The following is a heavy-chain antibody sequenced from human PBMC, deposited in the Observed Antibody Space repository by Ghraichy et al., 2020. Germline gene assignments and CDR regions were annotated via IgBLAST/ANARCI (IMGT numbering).Heavy chain of an antibody. D-gene: IGHD4-17*01. Sequence: SLRLSCGASGFAFSNYGMHWVRQAPGKGLEWVAAVSYDGSDKYYVDSVKGRFTVSRDNSKNTLYLQMNSLRAEDTALYYCAKTHYGDYLVDAFDIWGQGTMVTVSS. CDR1: GFAFSNYG. V-gene: IGHV3-30*18. J-gene: IGHJ3*02. CDR3: AKTHYGDYLVDAFDI. CDR2: VSYDGSDK.